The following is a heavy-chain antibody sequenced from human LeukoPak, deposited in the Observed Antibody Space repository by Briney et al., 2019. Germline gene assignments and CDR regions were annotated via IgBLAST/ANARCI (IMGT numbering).Heavy chain of an antibody. CDR1: GGSISSGSYY. V-gene: IGHV4-39*07. CDR2: IYHSGST. Sequence: SETLSLTCTVSGGSISSGSYYWGWIRQPPGKGLEWIGSIYHSGSTYYNPSPKSRVTISVDTSKNQFSLKLSSVTAADTAVYYCARDPPASWLDAFDIWGQGTMVTVSS. CDR3: ARDPPASWLDAFDI. D-gene: IGHD3-22*01. J-gene: IGHJ3*02.